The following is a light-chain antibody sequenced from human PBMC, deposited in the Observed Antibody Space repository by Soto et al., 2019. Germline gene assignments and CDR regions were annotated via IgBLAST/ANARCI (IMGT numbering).Light chain of an antibody. CDR1: QDISNY. CDR2: DAS. V-gene: IGKV1-33*01. CDR3: QQYDNLLLT. J-gene: IGKJ4*01. Sequence: DIQMTQSPSSLSASVGDRVTITCQASQDISNYLNWYQQKPGKAPKLLIYDASNLETGVPSRFNGSGSGTDFTFTISSLHPEDIATHYCQQYDNLLLTFGGGTKVDIK.